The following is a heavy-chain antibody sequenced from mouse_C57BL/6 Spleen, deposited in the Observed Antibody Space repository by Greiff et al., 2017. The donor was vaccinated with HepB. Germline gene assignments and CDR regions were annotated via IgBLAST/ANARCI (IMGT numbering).Heavy chain of an antibody. CDR3: ARERGPYWYFDV. J-gene: IGHJ1*03. CDR2: ISSGSSTI. CDR1: GFTFSDYG. V-gene: IGHV5-17*01. Sequence: EVNLVESGGGLVKPGGSLKLSCAASGFTFSDYGMHWVRQAPEKGLEWVAYISSGSSTIYYADTVKGRFTISRDNAKNTLFLQMTSLRSEDTAMYYCARERGPYWYFDVWGTGTTVTVSS. D-gene: IGHD3-3*01.